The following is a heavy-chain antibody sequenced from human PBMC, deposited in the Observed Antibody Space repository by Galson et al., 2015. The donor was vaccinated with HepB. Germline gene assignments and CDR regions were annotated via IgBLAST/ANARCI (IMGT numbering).Heavy chain of an antibody. J-gene: IGHJ5*02. CDR1: GFIFGSDW. CDR2: LNTDGSTT. CDR3: ARSYSGNAGRFDP. D-gene: IGHD5-12*01. V-gene: IGHV3-74*01. Sequence: SLRLSCAASGFIFGSDWMHWVGQAPGKGLEWVSRLNTDGSTTNYADSVMGRFTISRDNARNTLYLQMNSLRGEDTALYYCARSYSGNAGRFDPWGQGTLVTVSS.